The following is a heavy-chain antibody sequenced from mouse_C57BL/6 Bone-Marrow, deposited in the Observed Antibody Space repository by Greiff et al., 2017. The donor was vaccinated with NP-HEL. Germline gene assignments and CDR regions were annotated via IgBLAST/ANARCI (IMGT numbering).Heavy chain of an antibody. CDR3: ASPYDYDVAWFAY. CDR1: GFTFSSYG. Sequence: GMLVESGGDLVKPGGSLKLSCAASGFTFSSYGMSWVRQTPDKRLEWVATISSGGSYTYYPDSVKGRFTISRDNAKNTLYLQMSSLKSEDTAMYYCASPYDYDVAWFAYWGQGTLVTVSA. J-gene: IGHJ3*01. CDR2: ISSGGSYT. D-gene: IGHD2-4*01. V-gene: IGHV5-6*02.